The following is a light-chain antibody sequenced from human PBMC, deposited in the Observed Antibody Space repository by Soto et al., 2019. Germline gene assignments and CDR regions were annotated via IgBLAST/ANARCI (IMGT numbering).Light chain of an antibody. CDR1: QDISNY. J-gene: IGKJ4*01. CDR2: DAS. Sequence: DIQMTQSPSSLSASVGDRVTLTCQASQDISNYLNWYQQKPGKAPKLLIYDASNLETGVPSRFSGSGSGTGFTFTISSLQPEDIATYYCQQYDTLPLTFGGGTKVDIK. V-gene: IGKV1-33*01. CDR3: QQYDTLPLT.